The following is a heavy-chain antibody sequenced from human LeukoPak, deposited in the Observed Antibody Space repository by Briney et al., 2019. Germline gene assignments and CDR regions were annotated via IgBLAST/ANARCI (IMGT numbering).Heavy chain of an antibody. V-gene: IGHV4-34*01. D-gene: IGHD2-15*01. CDR3: ARGRGGSFDY. J-gene: IGHJ4*02. CDR2: INHSGST. CDR1: GGSSSGYY. Sequence: SETLSLTCAVYGGSSSGYYWSWIRQPPGKGLEWIGEINHSGSTNYNPSLKSRVTISVDTSKNQFSLKLSSVTAADTAVYYCARGRGGSFDYWGQGTLVTVSS.